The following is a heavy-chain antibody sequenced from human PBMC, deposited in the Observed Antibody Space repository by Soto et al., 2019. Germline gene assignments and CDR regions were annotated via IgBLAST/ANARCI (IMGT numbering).Heavy chain of an antibody. Sequence: QITLKESGPTLVKPTQTLTLTCTFSGFSLSTSGVGVGWIRQPPGKALEWLALIYWDDDKRYSPSLKSRLTITKDTSKNQVLLTMTTMDPVDTATYSCAHRLGPGRPFDGWGQGILVTVSS. CDR3: AHRLGPGRPFDG. D-gene: IGHD1-1*01. CDR1: GFSLSTSGVG. CDR2: IYWDDDK. V-gene: IGHV2-5*02. J-gene: IGHJ4*02.